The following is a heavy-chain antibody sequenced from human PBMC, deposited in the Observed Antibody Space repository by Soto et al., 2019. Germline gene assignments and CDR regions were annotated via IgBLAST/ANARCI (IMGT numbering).Heavy chain of an antibody. V-gene: IGHV1-46*01. CDR1: GNTFSNYY. CDR2: INPSGGHT. CDR3: ARGGHVVVVTAAFYS. D-gene: IGHD2-21*02. J-gene: IGHJ4*02. Sequence: QVQLVQSGAEVKKPGASVKVPCKASGNTFSNYYIHWVRQAPGQGLEWMGTINPSGGHTTYAQKFLGRVTMTRDLSTSTLCMELSSLRSEDTAVYYCARGGHVVVVTAAFYSWGQGTLVTVSS.